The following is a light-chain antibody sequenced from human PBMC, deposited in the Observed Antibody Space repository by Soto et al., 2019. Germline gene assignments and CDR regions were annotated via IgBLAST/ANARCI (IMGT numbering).Light chain of an antibody. CDR1: SSNIGGTNY. V-gene: IGLV1-47*02. CDR3: ASWDDRLGAVI. J-gene: IGLJ2*01. Sequence: QSVLTQPPSASGTPGQKGFLSCSGSSSNIGGTNYAYWYQQLPGAAPKLLMHSNNLRPSGVPERISGSKFGTAASLAISGLRSEDEAVYYCASWDDRLGAVIFGGGTKLTVL. CDR2: SNN.